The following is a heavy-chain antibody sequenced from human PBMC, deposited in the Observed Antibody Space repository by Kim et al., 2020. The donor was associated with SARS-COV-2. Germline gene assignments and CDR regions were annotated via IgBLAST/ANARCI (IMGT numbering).Heavy chain of an antibody. J-gene: IGHJ4*02. CDR1: GGTFSSYA. CDR2: IIPIFGTA. V-gene: IGHV1-69*13. D-gene: IGHD6-19*01. Sequence: SVKVSCKASGGTFSSYAISWVRQAPGQGLEWMGGIIPIFGTANYAQKFQGRVTITADESTSTAYMELSSLRSEDTAVYYCASSRKYSSGWHDYWGQGTLVTVSS. CDR3: ASSRKYSSGWHDY.